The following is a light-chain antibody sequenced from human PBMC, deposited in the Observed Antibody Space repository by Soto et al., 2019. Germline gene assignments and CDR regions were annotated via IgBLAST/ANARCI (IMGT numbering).Light chain of an antibody. CDR3: QQYNTYST. CDR1: QSVRNK. V-gene: IGKV3-15*01. J-gene: IGKJ5*01. CDR2: DTS. Sequence: EIVVTQSPATLSVSPGERVTLSCRASQSVRNKVAWYQQKPGQTPRVIIYDTSTRAADIPARFSGSGYGTYFPLTISSLQPDDFATYYCQQYNTYSTFGQGTRLEIK.